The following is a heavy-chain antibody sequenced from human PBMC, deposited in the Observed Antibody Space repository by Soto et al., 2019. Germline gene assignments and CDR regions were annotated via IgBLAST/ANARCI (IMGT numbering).Heavy chain of an antibody. V-gene: IGHV3-23*01. CDR1: GFTFSSYA. Sequence: VGSLRLSGAASGFTFSSYAMSWVRQAPGKGLEWVSAISGSGGSTYYADSVKGRFTISRDNSKNTLYLQMNSLRAEDTAVYYCAKVPYYYDSSAPGPIDYWGQGTLVTVSS. J-gene: IGHJ4*02. CDR3: AKVPYYYDSSAPGPIDY. CDR2: ISGSGGST. D-gene: IGHD3-22*01.